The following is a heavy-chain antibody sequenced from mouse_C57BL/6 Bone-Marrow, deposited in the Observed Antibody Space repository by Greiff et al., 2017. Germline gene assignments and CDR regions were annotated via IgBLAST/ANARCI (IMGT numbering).Heavy chain of an antibody. V-gene: IGHV1-55*01. CDR2: IYPGSGST. D-gene: IGHD2-2*01. Sequence: QVQLQQSGAELVKPGASVKMSCKASGYTFTSYWITWVKQRPGQGLEWIGDIYPGSGSTNHNEKFKSKATLTVDTSSSTAYMQLSSLTSEDSAVYYCASSTMVTTTGYYFDYWGQGTTLTVSS. CDR1: GYTFTSYW. CDR3: ASSTMVTTTGYYFDY. J-gene: IGHJ2*01.